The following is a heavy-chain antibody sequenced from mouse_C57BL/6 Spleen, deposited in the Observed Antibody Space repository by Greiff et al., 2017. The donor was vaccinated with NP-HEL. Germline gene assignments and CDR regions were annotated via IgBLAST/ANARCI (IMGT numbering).Heavy chain of an antibody. D-gene: IGHD2-3*01. CDR2: IYPGNSGT. V-gene: IGHV1-5*01. J-gene: IGHJ3*01. CDR3: TDGYYEGFAY. Sequence: EVQLQQSGTVLARPGASVKMSCTTSGYTFTSYWMHWVQQRPGQGLEWIGAIYPGNSGTSYNQTFKGKAKLTAVTSASTAYMELSSLTKEDSAVYDCTDGYYEGFAYWGQGTLVTVSA. CDR1: GYTFTSYW.